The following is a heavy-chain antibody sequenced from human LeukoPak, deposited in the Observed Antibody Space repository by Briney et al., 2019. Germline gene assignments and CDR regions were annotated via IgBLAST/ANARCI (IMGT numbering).Heavy chain of an antibody. J-gene: IGHJ4*02. CDR3: ARALGGYSSSWYGYYFDY. CDR1: GYTFTSYD. CDR2: MNPNSGNT. D-gene: IGHD6-13*01. V-gene: IGHV1-8*01. Sequence: ASVKVSCKASGYTFTSYDINWVRQATGQGLEWMGWMNPNSGNTGYAQKFQGRVTMTRNTSISTAYMELSSLRSEDTAVYYCARALGGYSSSWYGYYFDYWGQGTLVTVSS.